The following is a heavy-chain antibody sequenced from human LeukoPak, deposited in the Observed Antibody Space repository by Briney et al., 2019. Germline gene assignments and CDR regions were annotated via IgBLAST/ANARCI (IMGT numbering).Heavy chain of an antibody. J-gene: IGHJ4*02. Sequence: SETLSLTCTVSGGSISSGAYYWTWIRQPPGKGLEWIGYIFYSGNTYYNPSLKSRVTISVDTSKNQFSLKLSSVTAADTAMYYCARAMYSYGFYFDYWGQGSLVTVSS. CDR3: ARAMYSYGFYFDY. CDR1: GGSISSGAYY. D-gene: IGHD5-18*01. V-gene: IGHV4-30-4*01. CDR2: IFYSGNT.